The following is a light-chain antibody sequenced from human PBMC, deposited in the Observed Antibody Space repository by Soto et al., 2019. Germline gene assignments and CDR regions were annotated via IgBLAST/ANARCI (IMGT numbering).Light chain of an antibody. CDR2: DGS. V-gene: IGLV3-21*02. CDR1: NIGTKR. Sequence: SYELTQPPSVSVAPGQTARITCGGDNIGTKRVQWYQQKPGQAPVLVVYDGSDRPSGIPERFSGSDSGNTATLSISRVEVGDEADYYCQVWDSGTDHYVFGSGTKVTVL. CDR3: QVWDSGTDHYV. J-gene: IGLJ1*01.